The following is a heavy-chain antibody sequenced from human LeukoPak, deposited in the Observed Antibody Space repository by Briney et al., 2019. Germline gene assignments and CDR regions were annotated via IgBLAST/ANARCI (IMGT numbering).Heavy chain of an antibody. V-gene: IGHV3-74*01. CDR3: ARDKGDYYDSSGYSVDY. CDR1: GFTFSSYW. CDR2: IISDGSST. J-gene: IGHJ4*02. D-gene: IGHD3-22*01. Sequence: PGGSLRLSCAASGFTFSSYWMHWVRQAPGKGLVWVSRIISDGSSTSYADSVKGRFTISRDNAKNTLYLQMNSLRAEDTAVYYCARDKGDYYDSSGYSVDYWGQGTLVTVSS.